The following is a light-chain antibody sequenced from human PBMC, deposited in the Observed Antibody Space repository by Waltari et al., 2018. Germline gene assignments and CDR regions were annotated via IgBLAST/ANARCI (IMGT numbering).Light chain of an antibody. J-gene: IGKJ4*01. CDR1: QTVLHSSSNKNY. CDR2: WAS. Sequence: DIVLTQSPDSLAMSLGERATINCKSSQTVLHSSSNKNYLAWYQQKPGQPPKLLIYWASTRESGVPDRFSGSGSGTDFTLTITSLQTEDAAVYHCQQYLSSPPTFGGGTKVEIK. V-gene: IGKV4-1*01. CDR3: QQYLSSPPT.